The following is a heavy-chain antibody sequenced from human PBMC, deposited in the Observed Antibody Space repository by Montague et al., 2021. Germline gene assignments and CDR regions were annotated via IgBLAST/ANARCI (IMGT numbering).Heavy chain of an antibody. CDR1: GFPFGYYW. Sequence: SLRLSCAASGFPFGYYWMSLFRQAPGKGLEWVANINEDGSEKNYVDSVTGRFSISRDNTKKSLYLQMNSLRVEDTAVYYCARDRAGGDSWGHGTLVIVSS. CDR3: ARDRAGGDS. D-gene: IGHD2-21*01. V-gene: IGHV3-7*01. CDR2: INEDGSEK. J-gene: IGHJ5*01.